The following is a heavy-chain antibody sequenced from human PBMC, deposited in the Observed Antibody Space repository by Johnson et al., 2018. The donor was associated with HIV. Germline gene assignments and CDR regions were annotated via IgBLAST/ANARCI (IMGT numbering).Heavy chain of an antibody. CDR3: AREASGSLDAFDI. V-gene: IGHV3-66*02. Sequence: VQLVESGGGLVQPGGSLRLSCAASGITVSSNYMSWVRQTPGKGLEWVSFIYDGGTTYYADSVKGRFTISRDNSKNTLNLQMNSLRPEDTAVYYCAREASGSLDAFDIWGQGTMVTVSS. J-gene: IGHJ3*02. D-gene: IGHD1-26*01. CDR2: IYDGGTT. CDR1: GITVSSNY.